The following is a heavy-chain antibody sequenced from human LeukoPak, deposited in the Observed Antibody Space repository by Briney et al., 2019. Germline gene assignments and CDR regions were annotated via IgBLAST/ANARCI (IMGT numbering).Heavy chain of an antibody. CDR2: IYYSGST. Sequence: PSQTLSLTCTVSGGSLSSGGYYWRWIRQHPGKGLEWIGYIYYSGSTYFNPSLKSRVTISVDTSKNQFSLKLSSVTAADTAVYYCAGSIAGAARDYWGQGTLVTVSS. J-gene: IGHJ4*02. D-gene: IGHD1-26*01. CDR1: GGSLSSGGYY. V-gene: IGHV4-31*03. CDR3: AGSIAGAARDY.